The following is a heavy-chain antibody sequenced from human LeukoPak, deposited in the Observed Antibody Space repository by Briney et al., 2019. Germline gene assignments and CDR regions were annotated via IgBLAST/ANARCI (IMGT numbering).Heavy chain of an antibody. Sequence: GSLRLSCAASGFNFGEFWMAWVRQPPGKRLEWVGESNDSGGTNYNPSLKSRVTISADKSKNQVSLKLTSVTAADTAVYYCARLSVIVGAALEYYYYYMDVWGQGTTVTVSS. CDR1: GFNFGEFW. CDR3: ARLSVIVGAALEYYYYYMDV. V-gene: IGHV4-34*01. J-gene: IGHJ6*03. D-gene: IGHD1-26*01. CDR2: SNDSGGT.